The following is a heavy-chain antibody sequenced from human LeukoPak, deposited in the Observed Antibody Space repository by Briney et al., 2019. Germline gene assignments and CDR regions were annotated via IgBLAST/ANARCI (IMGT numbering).Heavy chain of an antibody. D-gene: IGHD6-13*01. J-gene: IGHJ4*02. CDR2: IYSSGST. CDR1: GGSISSGSYY. CDR3: ARVDSSNWYESRGYFDS. V-gene: IGHV4-61*02. Sequence: SQTLSLTCTVSGGSISSGSYYWNWIRQPAGKGLEWIGRIYSSGSTNYNPSLKSRVTISVDTSKNQFSLKLSSVTAADTALYYCARVDSSNWYESRGYFDSWGQGTLVTVSS.